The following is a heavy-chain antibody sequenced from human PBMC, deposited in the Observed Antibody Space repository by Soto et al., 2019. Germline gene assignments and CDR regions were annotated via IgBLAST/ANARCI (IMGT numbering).Heavy chain of an antibody. CDR1: GVSITSGENY. CDR2: ISARGSI. Sequence: QVQLQESGPGLVEPSQTLSLTCSVSGVSITSGENYWSWIRQVPGKGLEWIGFISARGSIDSTPYLTSRVVIAVDTPKNHFSLNLSFVSAADTAMYYCARGGGDYEDGAFDIWGRGTMVTVSS. J-gene: IGHJ3*02. V-gene: IGHV4-31*02. CDR3: ARGGGDYEDGAFDI. D-gene: IGHD4-17*01.